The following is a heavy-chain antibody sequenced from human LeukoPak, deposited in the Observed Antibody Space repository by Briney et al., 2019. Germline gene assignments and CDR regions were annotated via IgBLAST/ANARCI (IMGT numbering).Heavy chain of an antibody. V-gene: IGHV4-59*01. D-gene: IGHD6-13*01. J-gene: IGHJ5*02. CDR2: IYYSGST. CDR1: GGSISNYY. CDR3: ARGGIAAAGPMREVEFDP. Sequence: SETLSLTCTVSGGSISNYYWSWIRQPPGKGLEWIGYIYYSGSTNYNPSLKSRVTISVDTSKNQFSLKLSSETAADTAVYYCARGGIAAAGPMREVEFDPWGQGTLVTVSS.